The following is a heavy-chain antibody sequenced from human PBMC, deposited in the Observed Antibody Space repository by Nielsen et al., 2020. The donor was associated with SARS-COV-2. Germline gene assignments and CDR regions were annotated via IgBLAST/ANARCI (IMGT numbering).Heavy chain of an antibody. V-gene: IGHV3-30*18. Sequence: GESLKISCAASGFTFSSYGMHWVRQAPGKGLEWVAVISYDGSNKYYADSVKGRFTISRDNSKNTLYLQMNSLRAEDTAVYYCAKDFSLAAAGPKRDYYYYGMDVWGQGTTVTVSS. J-gene: IGHJ6*02. CDR2: ISYDGSNK. D-gene: IGHD6-13*01. CDR1: GFTFSSYG. CDR3: AKDFSLAAAGPKRDYYYYGMDV.